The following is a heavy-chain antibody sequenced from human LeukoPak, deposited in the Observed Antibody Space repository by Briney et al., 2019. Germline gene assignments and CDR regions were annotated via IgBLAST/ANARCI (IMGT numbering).Heavy chain of an antibody. Sequence: PSQTLSLTCAVSGGSISSGGYSWSWIRQPPGKGLEWIGYIYHSGSTYYNPSLKSRVTISVDRSKNQFSLKLSSVTAADTAVYYCARVGNYHSTGYFSYYFAYWGQGTLVTVSS. CDR2: IYHSGST. D-gene: IGHD3-22*01. V-gene: IGHV4-30-2*01. CDR3: ARVGNYHSTGYFSYYFAY. CDR1: GGSISSGGYS. J-gene: IGHJ4*02.